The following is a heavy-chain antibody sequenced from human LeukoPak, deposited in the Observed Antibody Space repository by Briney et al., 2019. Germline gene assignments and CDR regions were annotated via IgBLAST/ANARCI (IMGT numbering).Heavy chain of an antibody. CDR1: GFTFSSYE. Sequence: GGSLRLSCAASGFTFSSYEMNWVRQAPGKGLEWVSYISCSGCTIYYADSVKGRFTISRDNAKNSLYLQMNSLRAEDTAVYYCAELGITMIGGVWGKGTTVTISS. J-gene: IGHJ6*04. V-gene: IGHV3-48*03. D-gene: IGHD3-10*02. CDR3: AELGITMIGGV. CDR2: ISCSGCTI.